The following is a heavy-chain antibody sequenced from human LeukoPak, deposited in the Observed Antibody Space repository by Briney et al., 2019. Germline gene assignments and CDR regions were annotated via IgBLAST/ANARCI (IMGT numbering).Heavy chain of an antibody. D-gene: IGHD3-16*01. CDR1: GFTFSSYW. Sequence: GGSLRLSCAASGFTFSSYWMHWVRQAPGKGLVWVSRINSDGGSTSYADSVKGRFTISRDNAKNTLYLQMNSLRAEDTAVYYCARVYAVGVSRGHFDYWGQGTLVTVSS. CDR3: ARVYAVGVSRGHFDY. J-gene: IGHJ4*02. V-gene: IGHV3-74*01. CDR2: INSDGGST.